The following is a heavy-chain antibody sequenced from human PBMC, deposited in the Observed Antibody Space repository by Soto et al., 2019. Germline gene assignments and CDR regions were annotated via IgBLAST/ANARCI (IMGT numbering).Heavy chain of an antibody. CDR2: MNPGSGKT. Sequence: ASVKVSCKASGYTFINYDISWVRQATGQGLEWMGWMNPGSGKTGYANKFQGRVTMTRDASTSTAHLELSSLTSEDTAVYYCARMASARTLNWFDPWGQGTLVTVSS. CDR3: ARMASARTLNWFDP. J-gene: IGHJ5*02. D-gene: IGHD6-13*01. CDR1: GYTFINYD. V-gene: IGHV1-8*02.